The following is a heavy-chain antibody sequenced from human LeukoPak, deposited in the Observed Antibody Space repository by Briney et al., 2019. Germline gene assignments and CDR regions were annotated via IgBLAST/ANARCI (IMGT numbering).Heavy chain of an antibody. Sequence: PGGSLRLSCAASGFTFSSYGMHWVRRAPGKGLEWVAVIWYDGSNKYYADSVKGRFTISRDNSKNTLYLQMNSLRAEDTAVYYCARDTYYDSSGYYHSWGQGTLVTVSS. D-gene: IGHD3-22*01. J-gene: IGHJ4*02. CDR2: IWYDGSNK. V-gene: IGHV3-33*01. CDR3: ARDTYYDSSGYYHS. CDR1: GFTFSSYG.